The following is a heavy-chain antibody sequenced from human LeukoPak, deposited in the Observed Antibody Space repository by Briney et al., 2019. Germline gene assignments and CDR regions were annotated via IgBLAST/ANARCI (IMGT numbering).Heavy chain of an antibody. CDR2: TYHSGRT. Sequence: SETLSLTCTVSGYSISSGYYWGWIRQPPGKGLEWIGNTYHSGRTYSNPSLKSRVTISVDTSKNQFSLKLTSVTAADTAVYYCARAKGYCSGNTCDSPFDSWGQGTLVTVSS. J-gene: IGHJ4*02. CDR3: ARAKGYCSGNTCDSPFDS. CDR1: GYSISSGYY. D-gene: IGHD2-15*01. V-gene: IGHV4-38-2*02.